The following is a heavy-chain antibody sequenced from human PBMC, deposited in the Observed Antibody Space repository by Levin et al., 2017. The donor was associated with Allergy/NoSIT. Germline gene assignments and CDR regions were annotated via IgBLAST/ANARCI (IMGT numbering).Heavy chain of an antibody. CDR3: ARFLTGGVVVRWGGMDV. J-gene: IGHJ6*02. V-gene: IGHV2-26*01. Sequence: ESGPTLVKPTETLTLTCTVSGFSLSNARMGVSWIRQPPGKALEWLAHIFSNDEKSYSTSLKSRLTISKDTSKSQVVLTMTNMDPVDTATYYCARFLTGGVVVRWGGMDVWGQGTTVTVSS. CDR1: GFSLSNARMG. CDR2: IFSNDEK. D-gene: IGHD2-2*01.